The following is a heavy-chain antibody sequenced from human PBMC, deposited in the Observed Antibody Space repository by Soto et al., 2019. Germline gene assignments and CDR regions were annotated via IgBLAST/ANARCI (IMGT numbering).Heavy chain of an antibody. D-gene: IGHD1-26*01. Sequence: EVQLVESGGGLVQPGGSLRLSCAASGFTFSSYWMHWVRQAPGKGLVWVSRINSDGSSTSYADSVKGRFTISRDNAKNTLYLQMNSLRAEDTAVYYCARGGRLSWYFDLWGRCTLVTVSS. CDR1: GFTFSSYW. CDR2: INSDGSST. J-gene: IGHJ2*01. CDR3: ARGGRLSWYFDL. V-gene: IGHV3-74*01.